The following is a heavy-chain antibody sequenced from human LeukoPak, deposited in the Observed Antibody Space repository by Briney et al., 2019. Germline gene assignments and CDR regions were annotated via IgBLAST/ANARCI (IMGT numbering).Heavy chain of an antibody. V-gene: IGHV4-59*12. CDR1: GGSISSYY. J-gene: IGHJ2*01. CDR2: IYYSGST. CDR3: ARDLYGQQLVQRYFDL. Sequence: PSETLSLTCTVSGGSISSYYWSWIRQPPGEGLEWIGYIYYSGSTNYNPSLKSRVTISVDTSKNQFSLKLSSVTAADTAVYYCARDLYGQQLVQRYFDLWGRGTLVTVSS. D-gene: IGHD6-13*01.